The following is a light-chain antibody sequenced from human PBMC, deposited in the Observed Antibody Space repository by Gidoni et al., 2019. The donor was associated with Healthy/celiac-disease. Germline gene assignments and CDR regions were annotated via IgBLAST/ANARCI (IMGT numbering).Light chain of an antibody. CDR1: KSVSNC. V-gene: IGKV3-11*01. Sequence: EIVLPQSPATMSLSPGERATLSCRDSKSVSNCLAWYQQKPGQAPRLLIYDASNRATGIPARFSGSGSGTDFTLTISSLEPEDFAVYYCQQRSNWPALTFGGGTKVEIK. CDR2: DAS. J-gene: IGKJ4*01. CDR3: QQRSNWPALT.